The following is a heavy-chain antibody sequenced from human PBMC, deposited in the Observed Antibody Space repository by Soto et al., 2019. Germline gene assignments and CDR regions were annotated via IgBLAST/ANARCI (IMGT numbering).Heavy chain of an antibody. J-gene: IGHJ4*02. D-gene: IGHD6-19*01. CDR1: GASISAYA. V-gene: IGHV4-4*07. Sequence: SETLSLTCTVSGASISAYAWSWIRQPAGKGLEWIGRLYSSGNTNYNPSFKSRLTMSADTSKNQFSLKLSSVTAADNDVYYCARGPYSSGWYVVDYWGQGTLVTVSS. CDR2: LYSSGNT. CDR3: ARGPYSSGWYVVDY.